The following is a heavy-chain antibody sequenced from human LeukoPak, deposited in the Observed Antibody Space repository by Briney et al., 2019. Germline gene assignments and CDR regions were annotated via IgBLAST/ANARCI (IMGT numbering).Heavy chain of an antibody. CDR1: GYTFTGYY. J-gene: IGHJ4*02. CDR3: AIDIAAAGIFDY. CDR2: INPNSGDT. Sequence: GASVKVSCKASGYTFTGYYLQWVRQAPGQGLEWMGRINPNSGDTNYAQKFQGRVTMTRDTSISTAYMELSRLRSDDTAVYYCAIDIAAAGIFDYWGQGTLVTVSS. D-gene: IGHD6-13*01. V-gene: IGHV1-2*06.